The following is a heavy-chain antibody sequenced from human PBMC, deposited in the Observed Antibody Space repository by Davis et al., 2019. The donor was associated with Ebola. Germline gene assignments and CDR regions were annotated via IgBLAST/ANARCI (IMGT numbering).Heavy chain of an antibody. D-gene: IGHD5-18*01. CDR1: GGSISSSSYY. V-gene: IGHV4-39*01. Sequence: GSLRLSCTVSGGSISSSSYYWGWIRQPPGKGLEWIGSIYYSGSTYYNPSLKSRVTISVDTSKNQFSLKLSSVTAADTAMYYCARGHSYGSMVYGMDVWGQGTTVTVSS. CDR2: IYYSGST. CDR3: ARGHSYGSMVYGMDV. J-gene: IGHJ6*02.